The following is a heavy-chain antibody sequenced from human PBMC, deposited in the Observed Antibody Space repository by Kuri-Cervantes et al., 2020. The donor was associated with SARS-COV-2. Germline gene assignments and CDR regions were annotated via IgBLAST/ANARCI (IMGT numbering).Heavy chain of an antibody. J-gene: IGHJ4*02. Sequence: GGSLRLSCAASGFIFSSYAMHWVRQAPGKGLEWVAVISYDGSNKYYADSVKGRFTISRDNSKNTLYLQMNSLRAEDTAVYYCASRYSSSWYAVDYWGQGTLVTVSS. V-gene: IGHV3-30-3*01. CDR1: GFIFSSYA. CDR2: ISYDGSNK. D-gene: IGHD6-13*01. CDR3: ASRYSSSWYAVDY.